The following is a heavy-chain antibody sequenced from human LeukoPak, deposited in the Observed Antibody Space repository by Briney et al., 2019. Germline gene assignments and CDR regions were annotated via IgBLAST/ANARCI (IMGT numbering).Heavy chain of an antibody. V-gene: IGHV3-23*01. CDR3: AKDDAWLRFGE. CDR1: GFTFSTYG. CDR2: ISASGGST. J-gene: IGHJ4*02. Sequence: GGSLRLSCAASGFTFSTYGMSWVRQAPGKGLEWVAGISASGGSTYSADSVKGRFTISRDNSKNVLYLEVISLTADDTAVHYCAKDDAWLRFGEWSQGTLVTVSS. D-gene: IGHD3-10*01.